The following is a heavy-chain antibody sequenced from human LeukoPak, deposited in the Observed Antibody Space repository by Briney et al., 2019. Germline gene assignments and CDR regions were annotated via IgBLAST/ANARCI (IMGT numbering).Heavy chain of an antibody. V-gene: IGHV5-51*01. D-gene: IGHD6-19*01. CDR3: ARHQGGGWYPNWFDP. J-gene: IGHJ5*02. Sequence: GESLKISCKGSGYSFTNYWIGWVRQMPGKGLEWMGIIYPGDSDTRYSPSFQGQVTISADKSISTAYLQWSSLKASDTAMYYCARHQGGGWYPNWFDPWGQGTLVTVSS. CDR2: IYPGDSDT. CDR1: GYSFTNYW.